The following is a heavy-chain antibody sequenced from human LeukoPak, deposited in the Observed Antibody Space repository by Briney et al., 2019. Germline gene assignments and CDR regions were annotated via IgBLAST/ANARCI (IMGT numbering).Heavy chain of an antibody. CDR1: GFTFSSYW. D-gene: IGHD3-16*02. V-gene: IGHV3-74*01. Sequence: GSLRLSCAASGFTFSSYWMHWVRQVPGKGLVWVSRINSDGSSTSYADSVKGRFTISRDNAKNTLYLQMNSLRVEDTAVYYCTRGYPIFDYWGQGTLVTVSS. CDR2: INSDGSST. J-gene: IGHJ4*02. CDR3: TRGYPIFDY.